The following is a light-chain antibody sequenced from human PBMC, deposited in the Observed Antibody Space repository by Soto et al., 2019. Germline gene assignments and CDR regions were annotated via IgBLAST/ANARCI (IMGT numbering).Light chain of an antibody. J-gene: IGKJ5*01. V-gene: IGKV3-11*01. CDR1: QGVTTN. CDR3: QQRSNWPPIT. Sequence: EIVMTQSPASLSVSPGERVTLSCRAGQGVTTNFAWYQQKSGQSPRLLIYDVSTRATGVPARFSGTGSGTDFTLTISSLEPEDFAVYYCQQRSNWPPITFGQGTRLEI. CDR2: DVS.